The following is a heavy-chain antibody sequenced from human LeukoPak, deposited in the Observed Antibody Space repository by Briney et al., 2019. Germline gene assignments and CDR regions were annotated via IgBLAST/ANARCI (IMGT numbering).Heavy chain of an antibody. CDR1: GFIFSDYY. V-gene: IGHV3-11*06. CDR3: TRRDCTRTSCYASD. CDR2: ISTIGYT. D-gene: IGHD2-2*01. Sequence: GGSLRLSCTASGFIFSDYYMGWVRQAPGEGLEWISYISTIGYTSYADSVKGRFTISRDTAKKSVYLQMNSLRAEDTSIYYCTRRDCTRTSCYASDWGQGTLVTVSS. J-gene: IGHJ4*02.